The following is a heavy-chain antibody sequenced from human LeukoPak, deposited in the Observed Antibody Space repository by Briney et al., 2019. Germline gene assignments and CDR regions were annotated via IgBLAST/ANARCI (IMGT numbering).Heavy chain of an antibody. CDR1: GFTFDDYA. D-gene: IGHD2-21*02. Sequence: GGSLRLSCAASGFTFDDYAMHWVRQAPGKGLEWVSAISGSGGSTYYADSVKGRFTISRDNSKNTLYLQMNSLRAEDTAVYYCAKVGSRMVTDDYWGQGTLVTVSS. J-gene: IGHJ4*02. V-gene: IGHV3-23*01. CDR2: ISGSGGST. CDR3: AKVGSRMVTDDY.